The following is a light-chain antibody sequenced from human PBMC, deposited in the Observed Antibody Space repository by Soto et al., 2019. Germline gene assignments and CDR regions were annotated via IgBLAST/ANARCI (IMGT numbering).Light chain of an antibody. V-gene: IGKV4-1*01. CDR2: WAS. Sequence: IVMTQSPDSLAVSLGERTTINCKSSQSVLYSSNNKNYLAWYQQKPGQPPKLLIYWASTREIGVPDRFSGSGSGTDFTLTISSLQAEDVAVYYCQQSYSTWYTFGQGTKLEIK. CDR3: QQSYSTWYT. J-gene: IGKJ2*01. CDR1: QSVLYSSNNKNY.